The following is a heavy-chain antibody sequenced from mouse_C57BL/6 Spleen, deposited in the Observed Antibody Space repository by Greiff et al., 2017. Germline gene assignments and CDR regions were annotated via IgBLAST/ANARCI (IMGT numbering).Heavy chain of an antibody. J-gene: IGHJ2*01. Sequence: VQLQQSGPELVKPGASVKMSCKASGYTFTDYNMHWVKQSHGKSLEWIGYINPNNGGTSYNQKFKGKATLTVNKSSSTAYMELRSLTSEDSAVYYCARGYYGSSYFDYWGQGTTRTVSS. CDR1: GYTFTDYN. CDR2: INPNNGGT. D-gene: IGHD1-1*01. CDR3: ARGYYGSSYFDY. V-gene: IGHV1-22*01.